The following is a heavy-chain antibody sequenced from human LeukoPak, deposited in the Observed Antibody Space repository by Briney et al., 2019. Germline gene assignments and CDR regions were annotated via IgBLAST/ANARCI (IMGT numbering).Heavy chain of an antibody. J-gene: IGHJ4*02. CDR3: AKGFGVYYDRYNFDY. CDR2: ISSSSSYI. D-gene: IGHD3-22*01. Sequence: GGSLRLSCAASGFTFSSYSMNWVRQAPGKGLEWVSSISSSSSYIYYADSAKGRFTISRDNAKNTLYLQMNSLRAEDTAVYYCAKGFGVYYDRYNFDYWGQGTLVTVSS. V-gene: IGHV3-21*01. CDR1: GFTFSSYS.